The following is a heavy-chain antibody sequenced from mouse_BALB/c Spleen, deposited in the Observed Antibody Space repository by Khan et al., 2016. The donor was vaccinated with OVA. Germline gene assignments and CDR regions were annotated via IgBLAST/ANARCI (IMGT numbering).Heavy chain of an antibody. V-gene: IGHV1-7*01. Sequence: QVQLKQSGAELAKPGASVKMSCKASGYTFTTYWMHWVKQRPGQGLEWIGYINPTSGYTDYNEKFKDRAILSADKSSRTAYMQLSSLTSEDSAVYYCTRDRIDYWGQGTTLTVS. CDR3: TRDRIDY. CDR2: INPTSGYT. J-gene: IGHJ2*01. CDR1: GYTFTTYW.